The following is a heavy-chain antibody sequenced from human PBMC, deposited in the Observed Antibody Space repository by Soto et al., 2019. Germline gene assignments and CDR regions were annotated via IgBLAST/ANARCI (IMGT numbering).Heavy chain of an antibody. D-gene: IGHD3-16*01. V-gene: IGHV3-30*18. J-gene: IGHJ5*02. CDR3: ANTSGYDYVWGSSGLDP. CDR2: ISYDGSDK. CDR1: GFSFSSFG. Sequence: GGSLRLSSAASGFSFSSFGMHWVLQAPDKGLQWVAVISYDGSDKYYADSVKGRFTISSDDSTNTMYLQMHSMRPEDTAVYYCANTSGYDYVWGSSGLDPWGEGTLVTVS.